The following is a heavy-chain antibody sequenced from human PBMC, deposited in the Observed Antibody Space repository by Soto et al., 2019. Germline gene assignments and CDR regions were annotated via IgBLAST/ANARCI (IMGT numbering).Heavy chain of an antibody. CDR1: GGSISSYY. CDR2: IYTSGST. V-gene: IGHV4-4*07. Sequence: SETLSLTCTVSGGSISSYYWSWIRQPAGKGLEWIGRIYTSGSTNYNPSLKSRVTMSVDTSKNQFSLKLSSVTAADTAVYYCARAGAVYCSSTSCPQRDYYYYGKDVWGQGTTVTVSS. D-gene: IGHD2-2*01. CDR3: ARAGAVYCSSTSCPQRDYYYYGKDV. J-gene: IGHJ6*02.